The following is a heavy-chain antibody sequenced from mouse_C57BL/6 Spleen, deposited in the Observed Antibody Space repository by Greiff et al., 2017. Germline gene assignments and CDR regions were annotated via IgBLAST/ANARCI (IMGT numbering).Heavy chain of an antibody. J-gene: IGHJ4*01. CDR1: GFTFSSYA. D-gene: IGHD2-4*01. V-gene: IGHV5-4*01. Sequence: EVQVVESGGGLVKPGGSLKLSCAASGFTFSSYAMSWVRQTPEKRLEWVATISDGGSYTYYPDNVKGRFTISRDNAKNNLYLQMSHLKSEDTAMYYCAREGGIYYDYGYYAMDYWGQGTSVTVSS. CDR2: ISDGGSYT. CDR3: AREGGIYYDYGYYAMDY.